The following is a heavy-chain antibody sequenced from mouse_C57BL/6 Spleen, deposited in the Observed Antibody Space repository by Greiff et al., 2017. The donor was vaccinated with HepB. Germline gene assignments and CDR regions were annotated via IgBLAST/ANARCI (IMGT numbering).Heavy chain of an antibody. J-gene: IGHJ1*03. Sequence: VQLQQSGAELVKPGASVKLSCKASGYTFTEYTIHWVKQRSGQGLEWIGWFYPGSGSIKYNENFKDKATLTADKSSSTVYMELSRLTSEDSAVYFCCRHEEEGIYDGYYRYFDVWGTGTTVTVSS. CDR1: GYTFTEYT. CDR2: FYPGSGSI. V-gene: IGHV1-62-2*01. D-gene: IGHD2-3*01. CDR3: CRHEEEGIYDGYYRYFDV.